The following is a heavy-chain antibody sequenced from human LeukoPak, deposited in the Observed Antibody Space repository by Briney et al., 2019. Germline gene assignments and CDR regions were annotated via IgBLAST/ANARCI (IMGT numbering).Heavy chain of an antibody. V-gene: IGHV1-46*01. CDR3: ARDRLERSVSYYYYYMDV. Sequence: ASVKVSCKASGYTFTSYYMHWVRQAPGQGLEWMGIINPSGGSTSYAQKFQGRVTMTRDTSTSTVYMELSSLRSEDTAVYYCARDRLERSVSYYYYYMDVWGKGTTVTVSS. J-gene: IGHJ6*03. CDR2: INPSGGST. CDR1: GYTFTSYY. D-gene: IGHD1-1*01.